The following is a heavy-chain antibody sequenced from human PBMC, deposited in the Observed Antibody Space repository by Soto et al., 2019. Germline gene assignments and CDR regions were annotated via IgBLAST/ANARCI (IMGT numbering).Heavy chain of an antibody. CDR3: ARGQRFSDWFDP. V-gene: IGHV4-4*07. D-gene: IGHD3-3*01. CDR2: VYSSGGT. Sequence: SETLALTCSVSGGSMSSYYWTWIRQPDGKGLEWIGRVYSSGGTHYNSSLKSRVTISLDTSKNQFSMRLISVPAADTAVYYCARGQRFSDWFDPWGQGRLVT. CDR1: GGSMSSYY. J-gene: IGHJ5*02.